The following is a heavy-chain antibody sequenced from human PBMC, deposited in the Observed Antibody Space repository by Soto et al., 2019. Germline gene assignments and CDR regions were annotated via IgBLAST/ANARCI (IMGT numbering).Heavy chain of an antibody. D-gene: IGHD4-4*01. CDR2: IYYSGST. V-gene: IGHV4-30-4*01. CDR3: AREPGNGIFDY. J-gene: IGHJ4*02. CDR1: GGSISSGDYY. Sequence: SETLSLTCTVSGGSISSGDYYWSWIRQPPGKGLEWIGYIYYSGSTYYNPSLKSRVTISVDTSKNQFSLKLSSVTAADTAVYYCAREPGNGIFDYWGQGTLVTVSS.